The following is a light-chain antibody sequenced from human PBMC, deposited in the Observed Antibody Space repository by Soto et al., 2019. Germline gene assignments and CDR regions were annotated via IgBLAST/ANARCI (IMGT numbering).Light chain of an antibody. J-gene: IGKJ1*01. CDR3: QQYNSYSSWT. CDR2: NAS. Sequence: DIQLTQSPSSLSASVGDRVTITCWVIQGISSFLNWYRQKSGKVPKVLIYNASNLQCGVPSRFSGSGSGTDFTLTITSLQPEDVATYYCQQYNSYSSWTFGQGTKVEIK. CDR1: QGISSF. V-gene: IGKV1-27*01.